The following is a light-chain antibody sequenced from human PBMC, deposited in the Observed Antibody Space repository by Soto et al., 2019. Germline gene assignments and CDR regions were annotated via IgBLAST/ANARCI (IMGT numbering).Light chain of an antibody. J-gene: IGLJ1*01. CDR1: SSNIGSNT. CDR2: SNN. CDR3: AARDDTLNGLYV. Sequence: LTQPPSASGTPGQRVTISCSGSSSNIGSNTVSWYQHLPRTAPKLLIYSNNQRPSGVPDRFSGSKSGTSASLAISGLQSEDEADYYCAARDDTLNGLYVFGTGTKVTVL. V-gene: IGLV1-44*01.